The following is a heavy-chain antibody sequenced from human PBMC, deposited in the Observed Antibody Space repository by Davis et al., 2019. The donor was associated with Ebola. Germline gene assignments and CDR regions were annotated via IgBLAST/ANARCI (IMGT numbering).Heavy chain of an antibody. J-gene: IGHJ4*02. CDR2: ISYDGSNK. Sequence: GESLKISCAASGFTFSSYAMHWVRQAPGKGLEWVAVISYDGSNKYYADSVKGRFTISRDNSKNTLYLQMNSLRAEDTAVYYCVRRLGSAWSPDYWGQGTLVTVSS. CDR3: VRRLGSAWSPDY. D-gene: IGHD6-19*01. CDR1: GFTFSSYA. V-gene: IGHV3-30-3*01.